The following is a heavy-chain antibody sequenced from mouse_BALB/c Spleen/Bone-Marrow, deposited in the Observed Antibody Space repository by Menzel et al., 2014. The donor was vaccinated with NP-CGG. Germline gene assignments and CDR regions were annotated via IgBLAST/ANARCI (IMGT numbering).Heavy chain of an antibody. D-gene: IGHD2-14*01. CDR3: AKQDYYRYDYAMDY. J-gene: IGHJ4*01. CDR1: GFSLTSYG. CDR2: IWGDGST. Sequence: VQGVESGPGLVSPSQRLSIPCTVSGFSLTSYGVSWIRQPPGKGLEWLGVIWGDGSTNYHSALISRLSISKDNSKSQVFLKLNSLQTDDTATYYCAKQDYYRYDYAMDYWGQGTSVTVSS. V-gene: IGHV2-3*01.